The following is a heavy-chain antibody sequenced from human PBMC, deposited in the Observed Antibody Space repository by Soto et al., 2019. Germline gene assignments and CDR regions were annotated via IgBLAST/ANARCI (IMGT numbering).Heavy chain of an antibody. V-gene: IGHV1-69*12. Sequence: QVQLVQSGAEVKKPGSSVKVSCKASGGTFSSYAISWVRQAPGQGLEWMGGIIPIFGTANYAQKFQGRVTITADESTGTAEMELSSLRSEDTAVYYCARHPMVVLTGYYSWFDPWGQGTLVTVSS. D-gene: IGHD3-9*01. CDR2: IIPIFGTA. CDR3: ARHPMVVLTGYYSWFDP. J-gene: IGHJ5*02. CDR1: GGTFSSYA.